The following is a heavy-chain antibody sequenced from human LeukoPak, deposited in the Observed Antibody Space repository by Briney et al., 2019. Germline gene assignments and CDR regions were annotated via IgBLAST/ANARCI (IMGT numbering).Heavy chain of an antibody. V-gene: IGHV3-23*01. Sequence: GGSLRLSCAASGFTFSSYAMSWVRQAPGKGLEWVSAISGSGGSTYYADSVKGRFTISRDNSKNTLYLQMNSLRAEDTAVYYCAKVLAYSSSLDAFDIWCQGTMVTVSS. J-gene: IGHJ3*02. D-gene: IGHD6-13*01. CDR3: AKVLAYSSSLDAFDI. CDR2: ISGSGGST. CDR1: GFTFSSYA.